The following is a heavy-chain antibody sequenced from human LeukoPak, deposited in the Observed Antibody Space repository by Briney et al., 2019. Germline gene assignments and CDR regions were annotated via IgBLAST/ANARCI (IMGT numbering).Heavy chain of an antibody. V-gene: IGHV3-23*01. D-gene: IGHD2-15*01. CDR1: GFTFSSYA. Sequence: GGSLRLSCAASGFTFSSYAMSWVRQAPGKGLKWVSAISGSGGSTYYPDSVEGRFTISRDNSKNTLYLQMNSLRAEDTAIYYCAKDHPRQGVTAHTPFDYWGQGTLVTVSS. J-gene: IGHJ4*02. CDR3: AKDHPRQGVTAHTPFDY. CDR2: ISGSGGST.